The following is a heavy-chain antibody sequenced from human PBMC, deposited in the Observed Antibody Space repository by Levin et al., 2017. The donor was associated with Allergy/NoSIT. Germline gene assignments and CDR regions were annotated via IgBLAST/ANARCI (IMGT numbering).Heavy chain of an antibody. CDR1: GGSVSDKNYY. Sequence: SQTLSLTCTVSGGSVSDKNYYWGWIRQPPGKGLEWIGTTGTTYYSGLTYYSPSLRSRVTTSLDTSKNQISLRLNSVTAADTAVYYCARWGNELLSEGCFDHWGQGILVTVSS. CDR2: TGTTYYSGLT. J-gene: IGHJ4*02. D-gene: IGHD3-10*01. CDR3: ARWGNELLSEGCFDH. V-gene: IGHV4-39*01.